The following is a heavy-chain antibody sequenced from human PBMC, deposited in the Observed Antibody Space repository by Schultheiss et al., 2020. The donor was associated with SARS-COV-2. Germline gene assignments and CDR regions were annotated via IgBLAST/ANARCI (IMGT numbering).Heavy chain of an antibody. CDR2: IYYSGST. J-gene: IGHJ2*01. CDR1: GGSISSGSYY. Sequence: SETLSLTCTVSGGSISSGSYYWSWIRQPAGKGLEWIGYIYYSGSTNYNPSLKSRVTISVDTSKNQFSLKLSSVTAADTAVYYCARPTTIVVDWYFDLWGRGTLVTVSS. CDR3: ARPTTIVVDWYFDL. D-gene: IGHD2-21*01. V-gene: IGHV4-61*10.